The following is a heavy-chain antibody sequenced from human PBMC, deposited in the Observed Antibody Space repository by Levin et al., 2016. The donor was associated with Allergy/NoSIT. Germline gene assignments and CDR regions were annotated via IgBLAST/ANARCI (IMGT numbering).Heavy chain of an antibody. CDR3: ARDSRGGQVA. CDR1: GGSFSGYY. J-gene: IGHJ4*02. V-gene: IGHV4-34*01. CDR2: INHSGST. Sequence: SETLSLTCAVYGGSFSGYYWSWIRQPPGKGLEWIGEINHSGSTNYNPSLKSRVTISVDTSKNQFSLKLSSVTAADTAVYYCARDSRGGQVAWGQGTLVTVSS. D-gene: IGHD2-15*01.